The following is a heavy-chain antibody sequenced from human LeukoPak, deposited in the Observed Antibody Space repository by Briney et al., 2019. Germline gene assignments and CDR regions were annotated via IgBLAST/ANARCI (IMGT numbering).Heavy chain of an antibody. CDR3: AREAFDAFDI. Sequence: GGSLRLSCVASGFTFSDFSLNWVRQAPGKGLEWISYIGSAIYYADSVKGRFTISRDNAKNSLYLQMNSLRAEDTAVYYCAREAFDAFDIWGQGTMVTVSS. CDR2: IGSAI. V-gene: IGHV3-48*04. CDR1: GFTFSDFS. J-gene: IGHJ3*02.